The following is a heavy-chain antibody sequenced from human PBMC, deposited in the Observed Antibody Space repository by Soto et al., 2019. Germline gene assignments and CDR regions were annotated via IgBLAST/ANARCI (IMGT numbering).Heavy chain of an antibody. CDR3: VSTRYCSSASCYTFDY. Sequence: EVQLVESGGGLVQPGGSLRLSCAASGFIFSSYWMSWVRQAPGKGLEWVANIKQDGSEKTYVDSVKGRFTISRDNGKNSLYLQMNSLRAEDTAVYYCVSTRYCSSASCYTFDYWGQGTLVTVSS. CDR2: IKQDGSEK. V-gene: IGHV3-7*03. D-gene: IGHD2-2*01. J-gene: IGHJ4*02. CDR1: GFIFSSYW.